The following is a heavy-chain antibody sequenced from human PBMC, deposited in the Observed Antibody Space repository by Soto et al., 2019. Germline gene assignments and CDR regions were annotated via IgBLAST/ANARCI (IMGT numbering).Heavy chain of an antibody. D-gene: IGHD6-19*01. Sequence: GGSLRLSCAASGFSFGTYAMNWVRQAPGKGLEWVSFISFSSSYIYYADSVRGRFTVSRDNAKNSLYLQLNNLRAEDTAVNYCAHTPSGWYLFDYCRQGTLVTVSS. V-gene: IGHV3-21*01. CDR1: GFSFGTYA. CDR3: AHTPSGWYLFDY. J-gene: IGHJ4*02. CDR2: ISFSSSYI.